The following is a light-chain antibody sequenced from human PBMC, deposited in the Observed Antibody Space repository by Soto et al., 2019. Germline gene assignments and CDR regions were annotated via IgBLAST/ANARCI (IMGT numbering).Light chain of an antibody. CDR3: SSSSTTTSLVV. J-gene: IGLJ3*02. CDR2: DVS. V-gene: IGLV2-14*01. Sequence: HSALTQPASVSGSPGQSITISCTGTSSDIGDYNYVSWYQQYPGKVPKLVIYDVSHRPSGVSNRFSGSKSGNTASLTISGIQAEDEADYYCSSSSTTTSLVVFGGGTKVTVL. CDR1: SSDIGDYNY.